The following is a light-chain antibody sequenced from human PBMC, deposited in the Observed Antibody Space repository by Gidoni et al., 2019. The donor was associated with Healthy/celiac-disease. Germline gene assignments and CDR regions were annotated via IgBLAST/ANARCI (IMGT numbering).Light chain of an antibody. CDR3: QQYDNLPLT. CDR1: QDISNY. V-gene: IGKV1-33*01. Sequence: DIQLTQSPSSLSASVGDRVTITCQASQDISNYLNWYQQKPGQAPKLLIYDASNLETGGPSRFSGSGSGTDFTFTSSSLQPEDIATYYWQQYDNLPLTFGGGTKVEIK. CDR2: DAS. J-gene: IGKJ4*01.